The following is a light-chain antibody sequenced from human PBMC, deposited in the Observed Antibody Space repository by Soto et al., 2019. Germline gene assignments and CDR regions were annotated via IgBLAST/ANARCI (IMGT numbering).Light chain of an antibody. CDR2: SAS. Sequence: DIQITQSPSSVSASVGDRVAITCRASQDISNWLAWFQQKPGKAPKLLIFSASSLQSGVPARFSGSGSGTDFTLTISSLEPEDLAVYYCQQRSNWPRTFGQGTKVDIK. CDR3: QQRSNWPRT. CDR1: QDISNW. J-gene: IGKJ1*01. V-gene: IGKV1-12*01.